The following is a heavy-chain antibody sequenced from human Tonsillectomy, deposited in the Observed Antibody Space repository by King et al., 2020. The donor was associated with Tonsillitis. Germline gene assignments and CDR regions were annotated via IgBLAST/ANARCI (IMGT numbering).Heavy chain of an antibody. CDR3: ARASSYFDY. V-gene: IGHV4-59*01. Sequence: QLQESGPGLVKPSETLSLTCTVSGASINTYYWSWIRQPPGKGLEWIGYIHYSGSTNYNPSLKSRVTISVDTSKNQFSLRLGSVTSADTAVYYCARASSYFDYWGQGTLVTGSS. J-gene: IGHJ4*02. CDR1: GASINTYY. CDR2: IHYSGST.